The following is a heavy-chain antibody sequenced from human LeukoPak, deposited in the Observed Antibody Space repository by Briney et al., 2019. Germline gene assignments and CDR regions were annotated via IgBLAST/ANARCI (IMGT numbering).Heavy chain of an antibody. V-gene: IGHV3-20*04. CDR3: ARASDSSGSYNWFDP. CDR2: INWSGGST. CDR1: GFTFDDYG. Sequence: GGSLRLSCAASGFTFDDYGMSWVRQAPGKGLEWVSGINWSGGSTNYADSVKGRFTISRDNAKNSLYLQMNSLRAEDTAFYYCARASDSSGSYNWFDPWGQGTLVTVSS. J-gene: IGHJ5*02. D-gene: IGHD3-22*01.